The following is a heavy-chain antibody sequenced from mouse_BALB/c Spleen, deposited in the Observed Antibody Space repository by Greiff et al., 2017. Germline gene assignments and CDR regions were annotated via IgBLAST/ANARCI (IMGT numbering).Heavy chain of an antibody. CDR2: IYPGNSDT. J-gene: IGHJ2*01. V-gene: IGHV1-5*01. Sequence: VQLQQSGTVLARPGASVKMSCKASGYSFTSYWMHWVKQRPGQGLEWIGAIYPGNSDTSYNQKFKGKAKLTAVTSASTAYMELSSLTNEDSAVYYCTRLRGIYDGYYGYWGQGTTLTVSS. CDR3: TRLRGIYDGYYGY. D-gene: IGHD2-3*01. CDR1: GYSFTSYW.